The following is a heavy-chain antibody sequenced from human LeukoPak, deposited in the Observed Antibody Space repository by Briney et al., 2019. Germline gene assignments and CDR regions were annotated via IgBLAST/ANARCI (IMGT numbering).Heavy chain of an antibody. CDR1: GLTFSSYA. J-gene: IGHJ6*02. CDR2: ISGSGGST. V-gene: IGHV3-23*01. D-gene: IGHD3-10*01. CDR3: AKVKGIARYYYGMDV. Sequence: GGSLRLSCAASGLTFSSYAMSWVRQAPGKGLEWVSAISGSGGSTYYADSVKGRFTISRDNSKNTLYLQMNSLRAEDTAVYYCAKVKGIARYYYGMDVWGQGTTVTVSS.